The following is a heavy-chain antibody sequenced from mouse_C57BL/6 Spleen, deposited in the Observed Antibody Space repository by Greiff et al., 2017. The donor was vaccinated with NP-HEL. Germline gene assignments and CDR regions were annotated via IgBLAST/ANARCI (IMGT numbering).Heavy chain of an antibody. Sequence: EVHLVESGGGLVKPGGSLKLSCAASGFTFSDYGMHWVRQAPEKGLEWVAYISSGSSTIYYADTVKGRFTISRDNAKNTLFLQMTSLRSEDTAMYYCARGITVDYAMDYWGQGTSVTVSS. D-gene: IGHD2-4*01. CDR3: ARGITVDYAMDY. CDR2: ISSGSSTI. V-gene: IGHV5-17*01. CDR1: GFTFSDYG. J-gene: IGHJ4*01.